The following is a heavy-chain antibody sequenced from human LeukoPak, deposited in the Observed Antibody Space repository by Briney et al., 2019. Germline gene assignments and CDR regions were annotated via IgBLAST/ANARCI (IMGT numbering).Heavy chain of an antibody. Sequence: ASVKVSCKASGYTFTGYYMHWVRQAPGQGLEWMGWINPNSGGTNYAQKFQGRVTMTRDTSISTAYMELSRLRSDDTAVYYCARDMSNGATITHGMFDYWGQGTLVTVSS. CDR1: GYTFTGYY. CDR3: ARDMSNGATITHGMFDY. V-gene: IGHV1-2*02. J-gene: IGHJ4*02. D-gene: IGHD5-12*01. CDR2: INPNSGGT.